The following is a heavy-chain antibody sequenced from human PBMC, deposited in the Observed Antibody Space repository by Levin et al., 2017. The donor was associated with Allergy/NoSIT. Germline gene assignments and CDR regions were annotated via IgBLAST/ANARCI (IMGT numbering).Heavy chain of an antibody. CDR3: AMSSGYYYVFDF. Sequence: SETLSLTCTVSGDSINNYYWSWIRQPPGKGLEWIGYIYGSGTTYYNPSLQSRVTISADTSKNQHSLKLSSVTAADTALYFCAMSSGYYYVFDFWGQGTLVTVSS. CDR2: IYGSGTT. V-gene: IGHV4-59*12. J-gene: IGHJ4*02. D-gene: IGHD3-22*01. CDR1: GDSINNYY.